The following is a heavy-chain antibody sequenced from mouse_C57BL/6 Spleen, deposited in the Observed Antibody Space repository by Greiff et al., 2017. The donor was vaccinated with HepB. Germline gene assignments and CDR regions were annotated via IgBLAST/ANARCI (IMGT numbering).Heavy chain of an antibody. CDR3: ARWGTTVD. CDR1: GYTFTDYY. CDR2: IYPGSGNT. J-gene: IGHJ2*01. D-gene: IGHD1-1*01. Sequence: VKLQESGAELVRPGASVKLSCKASGYTFTDYYINWVKQRPGQGLEWIARIYPGSGNTYYNEKFKGKATLTAEKSSSTAYMQLSSLTSEDSAVYFCARWGTTVDWGQGTTLTVSS. V-gene: IGHV1-76*01.